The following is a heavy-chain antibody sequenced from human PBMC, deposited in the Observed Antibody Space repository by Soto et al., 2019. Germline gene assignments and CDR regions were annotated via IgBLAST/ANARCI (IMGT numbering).Heavy chain of an antibody. CDR1: GFTFSSYD. D-gene: IGHD1-26*01. Sequence: GGSLRLSCAASGFTFSSYDMHWVRQATGKGLEWVSAIGTAGDTYYPGSVKGRFTISRENAKNSLYLQMNSLRAEDTAVYYCGRGVSCRSYVAFYIWGQGTLVTVS. V-gene: IGHV3-13*01. CDR3: GRGVSCRSYVAFYI. J-gene: IGHJ3*02. CDR2: IGTAGDT.